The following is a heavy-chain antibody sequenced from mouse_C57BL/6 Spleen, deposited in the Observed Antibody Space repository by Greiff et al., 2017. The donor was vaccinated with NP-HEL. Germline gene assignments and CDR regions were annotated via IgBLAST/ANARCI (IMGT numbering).Heavy chain of an antibody. V-gene: IGHV1-50*01. CDR3: AKSYDCGNRGIDY. J-gene: IGHJ2*01. CDR1: GYTFTSYW. D-gene: IGHD1-1*01. CDR2: IDPSDSYT. Sequence: VKLQQPGAELVKPGASVKLSCKASGYTFTSYWMQWVKQRPGQGLEWIGEIDPSDSYTNYNQKFKGKATLTVDTSSSTAYMKLSSLTSEDSAVYYCAKSYDCGNRGIDYWGQGTTLTVSS.